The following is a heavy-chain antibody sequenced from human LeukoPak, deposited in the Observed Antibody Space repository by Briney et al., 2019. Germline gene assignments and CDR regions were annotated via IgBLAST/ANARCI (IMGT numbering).Heavy chain of an antibody. D-gene: IGHD2-21*01. Sequence: SQTLSLTCAISGDRVSSNSAAWNWIRQSPSRGLEWLGRTYYRSKWYNDYAVSVKSRTTINPDTSKNQFSPQLNSVTPEDTAVYYCARSGVIDMVPFDHWGQGTLVTVSS. CDR3: ARSGVIDMVPFDH. V-gene: IGHV6-1*01. CDR2: TYYRSKWYN. J-gene: IGHJ4*02. CDR1: GDRVSSNSAA.